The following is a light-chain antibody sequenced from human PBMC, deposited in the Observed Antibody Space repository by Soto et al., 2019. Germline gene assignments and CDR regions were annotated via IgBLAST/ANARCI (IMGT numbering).Light chain of an antibody. J-gene: IGKJ2*01. CDR1: QSVSSC. CDR3: QQRSNWPPYT. V-gene: IGKV3-11*01. Sequence: EIVLTQSPATLSLSPGERATLSCRASQSVSSCFAWYQQKPGQAPRLLIYDASNRAPGIPARFSGSGSGTDFTLTISSLEPEHFAVYYCQQRSNWPPYTFGQGTKLEIK. CDR2: DAS.